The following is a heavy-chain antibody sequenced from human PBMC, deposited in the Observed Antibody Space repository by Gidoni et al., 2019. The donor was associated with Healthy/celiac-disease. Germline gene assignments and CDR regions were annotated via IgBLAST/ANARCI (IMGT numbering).Heavy chain of an antibody. CDR1: GFPLDDYA. J-gene: IGHJ4*02. D-gene: IGHD2-21*02. Sequence: EVQLVESGGGLVQPGRSLRLSCAASGFPLDDYAMHWVRQAPGKGLEWVSGISWNSGSIGYADSVKGRFTISRDNAKNSLYLQMNSLRAEDTALYYCAKDISRYCGGDCPPGDWGQGTLVTVSS. V-gene: IGHV3-9*01. CDR2: ISWNSGSI. CDR3: AKDISRYCGGDCPPGD.